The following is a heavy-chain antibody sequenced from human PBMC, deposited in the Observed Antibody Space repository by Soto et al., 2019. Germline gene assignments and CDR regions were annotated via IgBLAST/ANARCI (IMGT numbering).Heavy chain of an antibody. D-gene: IGHD2-15*01. CDR2: IYTSGST. CDR1: GGSMSSYY. CDR3: ARGLLALGYCGGGSCYLLDY. Sequence: SETLSLTCTVSGGSMSSYYWSWIRQPAGKGLEWTGRIYTSGSTNYNPSLKSRVTMSVDTSKNQLSLKLSSVSGADTAVYYCARGLLALGYCGGGSCYLLDYWGQGTLVTVSA. J-gene: IGHJ4*02. V-gene: IGHV4-4*07.